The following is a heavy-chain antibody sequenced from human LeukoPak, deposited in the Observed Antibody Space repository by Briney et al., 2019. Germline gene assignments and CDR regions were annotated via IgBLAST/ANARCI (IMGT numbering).Heavy chain of an antibody. V-gene: IGHV4-59*08. CDR3: TRLRRDGYSDGYFDY. J-gene: IGHJ4*02. Sequence: PSETLSLTCTVSGGSITSYYWSWIRQPPGKGLEWIGYIYYSGSTYYNPSLKGRVTISVDTSKNEFSLKLSSVTAADTAVYYCTRLRRDGYSDGYFDYWGQGTLVAVSS. CDR1: GGSITSYY. CDR2: IYYSGST. D-gene: IGHD5-24*01.